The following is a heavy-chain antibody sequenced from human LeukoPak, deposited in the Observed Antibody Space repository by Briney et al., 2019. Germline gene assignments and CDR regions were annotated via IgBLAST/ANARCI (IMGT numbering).Heavy chain of an antibody. J-gene: IGHJ4*02. CDR2: ISYDGSNK. CDR3: ARGLRYFGNFDY. V-gene: IGHV3-30-3*01. D-gene: IGHD3-9*01. CDR1: GFTFSNYP. Sequence: PGGSLRLSCAASGFTFSNYPMHWVRQAPGKGLEWVAVISYDGSNKYYADSVKGRFTISRDNSKNTLYLQMNSLRAEDTAVYYCARGLRYFGNFDYWGQGTLVTVSS.